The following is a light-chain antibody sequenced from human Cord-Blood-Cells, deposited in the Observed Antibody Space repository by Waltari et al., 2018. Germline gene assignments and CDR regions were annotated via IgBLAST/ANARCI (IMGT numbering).Light chain of an antibody. Sequence: IQMTQSPSSLSASVGDRVTITCRSSQSMSSYLNWYQQKPGKAPKLLIYAAYSLQSGVPSRFSCSGSGIDFTLTISSLEPEDFATYYCQQSDSTPLTFGGGTKVEIK. J-gene: IGKJ4*01. CDR2: AAY. CDR1: QSMSSY. CDR3: QQSDSTPLT. V-gene: IGKV1-39*01.